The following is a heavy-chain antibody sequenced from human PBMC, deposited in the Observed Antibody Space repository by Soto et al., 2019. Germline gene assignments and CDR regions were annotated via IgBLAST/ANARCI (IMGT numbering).Heavy chain of an antibody. J-gene: IGHJ6*02. CDR1: GFTFSSYA. V-gene: IGHV3-30-3*01. CDR3: ARDKRDVLRFLEWLRHYYYGMDV. Sequence: QVQLVESGGGVVQPGRSLRLSCAASGFTFSSYAMHWVRQAPGKGLEWVAVISYDGSNKYYADSVKGRFTISRDNSKNTLYLQMNSLRAEDTAVYYCARDKRDVLRFLEWLRHYYYGMDVWGQGTTVTVSS. D-gene: IGHD3-3*01. CDR2: ISYDGSNK.